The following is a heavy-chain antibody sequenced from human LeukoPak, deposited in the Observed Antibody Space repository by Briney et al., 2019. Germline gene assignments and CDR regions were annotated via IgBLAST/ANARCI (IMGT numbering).Heavy chain of an antibody. Sequence: PSETLSLTCTVSGGSISSSTYYWGWIRQPPGKGLEWIGTIYYTGRTYYNPSLKSRLTISVDTSKNQFSLRLSSVTAADTAVYYCASSPWATAGYFDYWGQGTLVTVSS. CDR1: GGSISSSTYY. D-gene: IGHD2-21*02. CDR3: ASSPWATAGYFDY. V-gene: IGHV4-39*01. CDR2: IYYTGRT. J-gene: IGHJ4*02.